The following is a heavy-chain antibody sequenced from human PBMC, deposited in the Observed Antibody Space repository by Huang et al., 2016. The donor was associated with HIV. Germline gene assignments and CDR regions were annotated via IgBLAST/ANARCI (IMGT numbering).Heavy chain of an antibody. J-gene: IGHJ4*02. CDR3: ATDLGGYSFDY. D-gene: IGHD2-21*02. CDR2: IRFDGGNK. CDR1: GFSFSHYG. Sequence: QEQLVESGGGVVQPGGSLRFSCATSGFSFSHYGMHWVRKAPGKGLEWVAFIRFDGGNKHYADSAKGRFTSSRDNSKKMLCLEMNSLRGDDTAFYYCATDLGGYSFDYWGQGALVSVSS. V-gene: IGHV3-30*02.